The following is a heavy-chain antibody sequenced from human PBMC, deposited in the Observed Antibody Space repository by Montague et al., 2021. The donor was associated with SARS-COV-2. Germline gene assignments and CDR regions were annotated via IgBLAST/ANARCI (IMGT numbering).Heavy chain of an antibody. D-gene: IGHD3-3*01. J-gene: IGHJ6*02. CDR3: ARWGEYYDSPYYYYAMDV. V-gene: IGHV4-59*12. Sequence: SETLSLTCTVSGGSIGPYYWSWIRQSPGKGLECIGYTSYSGSTDYNPPLKSRVTISIDTSKNQFSLKLSSVTAADTAVYYCARWGEYYDSPYYYYAMDVWGQGTTVTVSS. CDR1: GGSIGPYY. CDR2: TSYSGST.